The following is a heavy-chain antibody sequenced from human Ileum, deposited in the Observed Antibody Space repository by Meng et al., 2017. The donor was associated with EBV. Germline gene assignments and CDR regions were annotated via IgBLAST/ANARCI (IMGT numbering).Heavy chain of an antibody. V-gene: IGHV4-39*01. D-gene: IGHD3-10*01. CDR2: VYFTGST. CDR1: GGSLSSTRSY. CDR3: ASHRPFGEWYSLDH. Sequence: QVRLTESGPELVKPSEPLSLTCSVSGGSLSSTRSYWGWVRQPPGKGLEWIGTVYFTGSTYYNPSLKSRVSISVDTSKNQFSLELNSVTAADTAVYYCASHRPFGEWYSLDHWGQGTLVTVSS. J-gene: IGHJ4*02.